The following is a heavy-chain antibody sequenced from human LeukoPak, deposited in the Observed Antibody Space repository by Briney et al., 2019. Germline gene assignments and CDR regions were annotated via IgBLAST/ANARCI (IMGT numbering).Heavy chain of an antibody. Sequence: ASVKVSCKASGGTFSSYAISWVRQAPGQGLEWMGGIIPIFGTANYAQKFQGRVTVTTDESTSTAYMELSRLRSEDTAVYYCARGSSRRKIQLWESPYYYYYMDVWGKGTTVTVSS. CDR2: IIPIFGTA. D-gene: IGHD5-18*01. CDR3: ARGSSRRKIQLWESPYYYYYMDV. CDR1: GGTFSSYA. V-gene: IGHV1-69*05. J-gene: IGHJ6*03.